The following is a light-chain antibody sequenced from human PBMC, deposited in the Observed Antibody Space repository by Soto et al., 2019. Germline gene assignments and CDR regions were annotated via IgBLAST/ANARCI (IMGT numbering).Light chain of an antibody. J-gene: IGKJ3*01. Sequence: EIVLTQSPGTLSLSPGERATLSCRASQSVSSSYLAWYQQKPGQAPRLLIYGASSRATGIPDRFSGSGSGTEFTLTISRLEPEDFAVYYCQQYGSSPPRTFGPGTKVDIK. CDR2: GAS. CDR1: QSVSSSY. CDR3: QQYGSSPPRT. V-gene: IGKV3-20*01.